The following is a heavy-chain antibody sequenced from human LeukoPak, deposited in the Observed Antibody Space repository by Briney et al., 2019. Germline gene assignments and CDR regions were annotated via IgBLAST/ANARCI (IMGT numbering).Heavy chain of an antibody. D-gene: IGHD2-15*01. J-gene: IGHJ4*02. CDR2: IKKDGSEK. CDR3: ANVGLYCSGTNCYEWDFEY. Sequence: PGGSLRLSCAASGFTFSTYWMSWVRQAPGKGLEWVANIKKDGSEKYYVDSVKGRFTISRDNAKKSLYLQMIRLRGEDTAVYYCANVGLYCSGTNCYEWDFEYWGQGTLVTVSS. CDR1: GFTFSTYW. V-gene: IGHV3-7*01.